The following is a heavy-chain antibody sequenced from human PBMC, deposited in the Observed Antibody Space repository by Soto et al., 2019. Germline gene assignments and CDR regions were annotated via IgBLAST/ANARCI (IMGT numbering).Heavy chain of an antibody. CDR1: GGSISSGGYY. V-gene: IGHV4-30-2*01. CDR2: IYHSGST. CDR3: ARAPYNWNDVIFDY. J-gene: IGHJ4*02. D-gene: IGHD1-20*01. Sequence: PSETLSLTCTVSGGSISSGGYYWSWIRQHPGKGLEWIGYIYHSGSTYYNPSLKSRVTISVDRSKNQFSLKLSSVTAADTAVYYCARAPYNWNDVIFDYWGQGTLVTVSS.